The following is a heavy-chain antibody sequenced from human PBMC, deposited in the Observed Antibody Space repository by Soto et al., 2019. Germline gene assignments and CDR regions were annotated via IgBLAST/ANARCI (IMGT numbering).Heavy chain of an antibody. J-gene: IGHJ5*02. CDR3: ARDHGPLGATRRWFDP. V-gene: IGHV4-61*01. Sequence: SETLSLTCTVSGGSVSSGSYYWSWIRQPPGKGLEWIGYIYYSGSTNYNPSLKSRVTISVDTSKNQSSLKLSSVTAADTAVYYCARDHGPLGATRRWFDPWGQGTLVTVSS. D-gene: IGHD1-26*01. CDR1: GGSVSSGSYY. CDR2: IYYSGST.